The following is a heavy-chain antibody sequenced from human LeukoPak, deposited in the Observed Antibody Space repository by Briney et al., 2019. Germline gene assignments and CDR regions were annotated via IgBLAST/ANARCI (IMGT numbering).Heavy chain of an antibody. J-gene: IGHJ4*02. D-gene: IGHD3-22*01. Sequence: ASVKVSCKASGYTSTSCGINWVRQAPGQGLEWMGWISANNGNTNYAQNLQGRVTMTTDTSTSTAYMELRSLRSDDTAVYYCARVLTYYYDSSGLYYFDYWGQGTLVTVSS. CDR3: ARVLTYYYDSSGLYYFDY. CDR1: GYTSTSCG. CDR2: ISANNGNT. V-gene: IGHV1-18*01.